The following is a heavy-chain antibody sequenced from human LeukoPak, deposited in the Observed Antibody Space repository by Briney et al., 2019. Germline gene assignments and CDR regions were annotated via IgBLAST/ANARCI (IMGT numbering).Heavy chain of an antibody. D-gene: IGHD2-2*01. CDR3: ARAVPPNYGMDV. CDR2: MNPNSGNT. Sequence: ASVKVSCKASGYTFTSYDINWVRQATGQGLEWMGWMNPNSGNTGYAQKFQGRVTMTRNTSISTAYMELSSLRSEDTAVYYCARAVPPNYGMDVWGQGTTVTVSS. V-gene: IGHV1-8*01. J-gene: IGHJ6*02. CDR1: GYTFTSYD.